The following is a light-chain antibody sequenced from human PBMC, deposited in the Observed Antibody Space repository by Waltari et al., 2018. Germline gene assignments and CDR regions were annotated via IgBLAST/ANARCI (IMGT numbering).Light chain of an antibody. V-gene: IGKV3-15*01. J-gene: IGKJ4*01. CDR2: GAS. CDR1: QSVVTS. Sequence: EIVMTQSPVTLSVSPGETATLSCRASQSVVTSLAWYQQKPGQSPRLLIYGASIRATGIPARFSGSGSGTEFTLSISSLESEDVAVYYCQHGFFFGGGTKVEIK. CDR3: QHGFF.